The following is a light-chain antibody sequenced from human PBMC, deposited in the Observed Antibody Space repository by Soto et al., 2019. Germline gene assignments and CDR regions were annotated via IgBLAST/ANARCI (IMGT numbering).Light chain of an antibody. CDR1: SSDIGSYNY. Sequence: QSALTQPASVSGSPGQSIAISCTGTSSDIGSYNYVSWYQQHPGKAPKLMIHEVSNRTSWVSDRFSGSKSGNTASLNISGLQADDEADYYCSSHTPYSTRVFGTGTK. CDR2: EVS. CDR3: SSHTPYSTRV. J-gene: IGLJ1*01. V-gene: IGLV2-14*01.